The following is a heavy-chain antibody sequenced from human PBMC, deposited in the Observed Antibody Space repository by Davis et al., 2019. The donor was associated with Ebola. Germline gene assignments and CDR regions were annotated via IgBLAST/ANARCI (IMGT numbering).Heavy chain of an antibody. V-gene: IGHV1-18*01. CDR1: GYMFTAYG. CDR3: ARDGCSDSRCYTRTGNWLDP. D-gene: IGHD2-2*02. CDR2: ISGYNGRT. Sequence: AASVKVSCKTSGYMFTAYGITWVRQAPGQGLEWLGWISGYNGRTNLAQNVQGRVTLTTNTSTSTAYMELTSQRVDDTAVYYCARDGCSDSRCYTRTGNWLDPWGQGTQVTVSS. J-gene: IGHJ5*02.